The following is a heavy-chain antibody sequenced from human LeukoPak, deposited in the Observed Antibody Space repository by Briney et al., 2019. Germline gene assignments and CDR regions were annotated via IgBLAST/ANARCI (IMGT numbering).Heavy chain of an antibody. Sequence: SETLSLTCTVSGYSISSGFYWGWIRQPPGKGLEWIGSIYYSGSTYYNPSLKSRVTISVDTSKNQFSLKLSSVTAADTAVYYCARATPDYYGSGRASWFDPWGQGTLVTVSS. D-gene: IGHD3-10*01. CDR2: IYYSGST. CDR1: GYSISSGFY. J-gene: IGHJ5*02. CDR3: ARATPDYYGSGRASWFDP. V-gene: IGHV4-38-2*02.